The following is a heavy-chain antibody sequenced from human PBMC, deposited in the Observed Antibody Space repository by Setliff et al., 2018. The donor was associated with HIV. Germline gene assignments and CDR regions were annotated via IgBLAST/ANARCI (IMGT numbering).Heavy chain of an antibody. CDR1: ADSVTSYS. J-gene: IGHJ5*01. CDR3: SRGSAAGTGLPPRDS. D-gene: IGHD1-1*01. CDR2: VSTTDGA. Sequence: TLSLTCTVSADSVTSYSWEWIRQPPGKRLEWIGSVSTTDGATYNPSLQSRVSMSVDTSKMQVSLHLTSVTAADTAVYYCSRGSAAGTGLPPRDSWGQGILVTVSS. V-gene: IGHV4-4*08.